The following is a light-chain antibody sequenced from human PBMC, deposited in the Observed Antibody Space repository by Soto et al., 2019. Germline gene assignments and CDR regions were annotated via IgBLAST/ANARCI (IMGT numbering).Light chain of an antibody. J-gene: IGLJ1*01. CDR3: CSYAGSYTYV. V-gene: IGLV2-23*02. CDR2: EVS. CDR1: SSNVGSYNL. Sequence: ALAQPASVSGSPGQSITISCTGTSSNVGSYNLVSWYQQHPGKAPKLMIYEVSKRPSGVSNRFSGSKSGNTASLTISGLQAEDEADYHCCSYAGSYTYVFGPGTKVTVL.